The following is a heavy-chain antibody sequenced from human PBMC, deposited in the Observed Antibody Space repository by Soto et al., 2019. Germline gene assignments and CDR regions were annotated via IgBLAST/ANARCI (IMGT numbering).Heavy chain of an antibody. V-gene: IGHV4-34*01. CDR2: INHSGST. CDR3: AGRFGEFLFDY. Sequence: PSETLSLTCAVYGGSFSGYYWSWIRQPPGKGLEWIGEINHSGSTNYNPSLKSRVTISVDTSKNQFSLKLSSVTAADTALYYCAGRFGEFLFDYWGQGTLVTVSS. CDR1: GGSFSGYY. D-gene: IGHD3-10*01. J-gene: IGHJ4*02.